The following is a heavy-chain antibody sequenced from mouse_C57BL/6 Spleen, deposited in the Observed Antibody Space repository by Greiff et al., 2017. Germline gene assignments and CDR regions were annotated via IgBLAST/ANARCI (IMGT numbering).Heavy chain of an antibody. CDR1: GYTFTSYW. J-gene: IGHJ2*01. V-gene: IGHV1-52*01. D-gene: IGHD2-1*01. Sequence: QVQLQQPGAELVRPGSSVKLSCKASGYTFTSYWMHWVKQRPIQGLEWIGNIDPSDSETHYNQKFKDKATLTVDKSSSTAYMQLSSLTSEDSAVYYCAREAGNYVYFDYWGQGTTLTVSS. CDR2: IDPSDSET. CDR3: AREAGNYVYFDY.